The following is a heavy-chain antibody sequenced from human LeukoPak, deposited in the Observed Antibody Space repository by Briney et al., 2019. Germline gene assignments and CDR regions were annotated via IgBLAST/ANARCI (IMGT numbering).Heavy chain of an antibody. D-gene: IGHD6-19*01. CDR3: ASTSGWYEPIDY. V-gene: IGHV3-33*01. J-gene: IGHJ4*02. Sequence: GALRLSCAASGFAFSSYGMHWVRQAPGKGLEWVAVIWYDGSNKYYADSVKGRFTISRDNSKNTLYLQMNSLRAEDTAVYYCASTSGWYEPIDYWGQGTLVTVSS. CDR1: GFAFSSYG. CDR2: IWYDGSNK.